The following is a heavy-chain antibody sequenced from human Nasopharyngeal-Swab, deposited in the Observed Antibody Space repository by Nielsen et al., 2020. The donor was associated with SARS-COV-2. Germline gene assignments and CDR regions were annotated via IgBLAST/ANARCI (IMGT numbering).Heavy chain of an antibody. CDR3: VRLSIAAAGVDF. J-gene: IGHJ4*02. CDR2: IKQDGSEI. D-gene: IGHD6-13*01. CDR1: GFTFSGYW. Sequence: GESLKISCAASGFTFSGYWMSWVRQAPGKGLEWVANIKQDGSEIYYVDSVKGRFTISRDNAKNSLYLQMNSLRAEDTAVFYCVRLSIAAAGVDFWGQGTLVTVSS. V-gene: IGHV3-7*01.